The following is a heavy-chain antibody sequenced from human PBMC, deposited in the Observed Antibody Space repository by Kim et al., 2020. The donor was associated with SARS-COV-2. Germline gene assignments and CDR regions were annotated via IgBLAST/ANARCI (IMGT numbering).Heavy chain of an antibody. V-gene: IGHV4-31*02. CDR3: ASSIAAAATGFDY. J-gene: IGHJ4*02. Sequence: YNPSLKSRVTISVDTSKNQFSLKLSSVTAADTAVYYCASSIAAAATGFDYWGQGTLVTVSS. D-gene: IGHD6-13*01.